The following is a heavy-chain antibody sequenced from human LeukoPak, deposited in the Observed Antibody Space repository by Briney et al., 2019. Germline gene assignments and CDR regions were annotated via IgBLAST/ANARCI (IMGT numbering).Heavy chain of an antibody. J-gene: IGHJ3*02. CDR2: IYSGGSK. D-gene: IGHD2-2*01. CDR3: ARYCSTTSCESPDAFDI. CDR1: GFTVSRNY. Sequence: PGGSLRLSCAASGFTVSRNYMSWVRQAPGKGLEWVSVIYSGGSKYYADSVKGRFTISRDNPKNIVYLQMNSLRAEDTAVYYCARYCSTTSCESPDAFDIWGQGTMVTVSS. V-gene: IGHV3-53*01.